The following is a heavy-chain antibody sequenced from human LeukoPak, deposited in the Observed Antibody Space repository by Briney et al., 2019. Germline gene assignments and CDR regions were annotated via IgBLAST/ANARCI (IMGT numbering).Heavy chain of an antibody. CDR2: MNPKSGNT. CDR1: GYTFTSYD. D-gene: IGHD1-1*01. CDR3: ARVLDRVRHD. Sequence: ASVKVSCKASGYTFTSYDINWVRQATGQGLEWMGWMNPKSGNTGYAQKFQGRVAMTRNTSISTAYMELSSLRSEDTAVYYCARVLDRVRHDWGQGTLVTVSS. V-gene: IGHV1-8*01. J-gene: IGHJ4*02.